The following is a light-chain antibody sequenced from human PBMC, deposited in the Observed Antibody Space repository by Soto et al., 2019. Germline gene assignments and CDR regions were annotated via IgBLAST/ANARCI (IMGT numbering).Light chain of an antibody. CDR1: SNDVGGNNY. V-gene: IGLV2-14*03. J-gene: IGLJ1*01. CDR2: DVS. Sequence: QSALTQPASVSGSPGQSITISCTGSSNDVGGNNYVSWYQHHPGKAPKLIIYDVSDRPSGVSDRFSGSRSANTASLTISGHQAEDEADYYCSSYTNSIFVFGTGTKLTVL. CDR3: SSYTNSIFV.